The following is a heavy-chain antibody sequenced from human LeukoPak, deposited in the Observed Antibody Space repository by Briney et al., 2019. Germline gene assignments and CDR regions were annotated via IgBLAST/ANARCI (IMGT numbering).Heavy chain of an antibody. CDR1: GPPFSSHA. CDR3: ARERLANVYFDY. Sequence: GRSLRLSCAASGPPFSSHAMHWVRQAPGKGLEWVSVISYDGSNKYYADSVKGRFTISRDNSKNTLYLQMDSLRAEDTAVYYCARERLANVYFDYWGQGTLVTVSS. V-gene: IGHV3-30-3*01. D-gene: IGHD1-1*01. CDR2: ISYDGSNK. J-gene: IGHJ4*01.